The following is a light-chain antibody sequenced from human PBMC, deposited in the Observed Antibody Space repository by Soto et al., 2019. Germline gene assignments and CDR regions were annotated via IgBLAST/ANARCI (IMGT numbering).Light chain of an antibody. V-gene: IGLV2-23*01. J-gene: IGLJ2*01. Sequence: QSVLTQPASVSASPGEPITISCTGTSSDVGSYRLVSWYQQHPGKAPKLIIYEDDERPSGVSNRFSGSKSGNTASLTISGLQAEDDADYYCSSYAGRSTFVVFGGGTKVTVL. CDR2: EDD. CDR1: SSDVGSYRL. CDR3: SSYAGRSTFVV.